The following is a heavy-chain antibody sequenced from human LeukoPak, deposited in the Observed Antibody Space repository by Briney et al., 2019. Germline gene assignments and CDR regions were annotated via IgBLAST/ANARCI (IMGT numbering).Heavy chain of an antibody. D-gene: IGHD6-25*01. CDR2: IYQSGST. V-gene: IGHV4-38-2*01. J-gene: IGHJ6*03. CDR1: GYSISSGFY. Sequence: SETLSLTCAVSGYSISSGFYWGWIGQPPGKGLEWIGTIYQSGSTYYNPSLKSRVAISVDTSKNQFSLTLSSVTAADTAIYYCARPRLRYYYYMDVWGKGTTVTVSS. CDR3: ARPRLRYYYYMDV.